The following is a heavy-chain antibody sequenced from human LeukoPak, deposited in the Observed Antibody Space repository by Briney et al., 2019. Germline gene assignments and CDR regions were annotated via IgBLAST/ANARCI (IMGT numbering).Heavy chain of an antibody. J-gene: IGHJ4*02. CDR2: INHSGST. CDR1: GGSISPYY. V-gene: IGHV4-34*01. CDR3: ATNPGHSSGFPDC. D-gene: IGHD3-22*01. Sequence: PSETLSLTCIVSGGSISPYYWSWIRQSPGKGLEWIGEINHSGSTNYNPSLKSRVTISVDTSKSQFSMRLSSVTAADTGVYYCATNPGHSSGFPDCWGQGILVTVSS.